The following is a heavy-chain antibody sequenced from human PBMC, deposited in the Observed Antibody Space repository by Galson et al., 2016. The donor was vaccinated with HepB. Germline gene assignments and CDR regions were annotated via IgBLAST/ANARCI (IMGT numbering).Heavy chain of an antibody. D-gene: IGHD1-26*01. CDR3: LHRVQRGSYFPG. CDR2: IFWADYK. V-gene: IGHV2-5*02. Sequence: PALVKPTQTLTLTCTFSGFSLRNNGEGVGWIRQPPGKALEWLAIIFWADYKRYSPSLKSRLAIMKDTTRNLVVHTMTNVDPVDTATYYCLHRVQRGSYFPGWGQGTLVTVAS. J-gene: IGHJ4*02. CDR1: GFSLRNNGEG.